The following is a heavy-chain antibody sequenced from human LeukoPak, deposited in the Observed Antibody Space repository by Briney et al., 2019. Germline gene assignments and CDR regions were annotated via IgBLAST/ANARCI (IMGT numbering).Heavy chain of an antibody. J-gene: IGHJ4*02. CDR2: ISYDGSNK. D-gene: IGHD4-17*01. CDR3: AKDQHDYGDYLPDY. V-gene: IGHV3-30*18. CDR1: GFTFSSYG. Sequence: GGSLRLSCAASGFTFSSYGMHWVRQAPGKGLEWVAVISYDGSNKYYADSVKGRFTISRDNSKNTLYLQMSSLRAEDTAVYYCAKDQHDYGDYLPDYWGQGTLVTVSS.